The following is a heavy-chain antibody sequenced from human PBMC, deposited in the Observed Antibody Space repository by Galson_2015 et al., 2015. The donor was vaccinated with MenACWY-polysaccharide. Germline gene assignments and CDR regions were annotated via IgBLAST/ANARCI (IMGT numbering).Heavy chain of an antibody. Sequence: LSFCYAVYGDSFSNHFCTWLRQPAQGLQWMVGDIAHSGNTNYAHSLQGRVTMTTDTSKSMFYLGLRSVSAADTAVYYCARRHFVERRILVKMRPRNYFDFWGQGTLVTVSS. V-gene: IGHV4-34*01. CDR1: GDSFSNHF. J-gene: IGHJ4*02. D-gene: IGHD2/OR15-2a*01. CDR3: ARRHFVERRILVKMRPRNYFDF. CDR2: IAHSGNT.